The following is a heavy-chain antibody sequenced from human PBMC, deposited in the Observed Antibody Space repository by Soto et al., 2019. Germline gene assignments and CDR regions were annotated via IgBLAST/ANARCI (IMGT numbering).Heavy chain of an antibody. J-gene: IGHJ4*02. Sequence: GGSLRLSCAASGFTVSSNYMSWVRQAPGKGLEWVSVIYSGGSTYYADSVKGRFTISRDNSKNTLYLQMNSLRAEDTAVYYCARPSSGWYVVYWGQGTLVTVSS. D-gene: IGHD6-19*01. V-gene: IGHV3-66*04. CDR1: GFTVSSNY. CDR3: ARPSSGWYVVY. CDR2: IYSGGST.